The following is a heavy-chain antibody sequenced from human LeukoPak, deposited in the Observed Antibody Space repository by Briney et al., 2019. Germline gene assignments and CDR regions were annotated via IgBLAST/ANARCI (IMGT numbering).Heavy chain of an antibody. CDR2: IYHSGST. Sequence: SQTLSLTCTVSGGSISSGGYYWSWIRQPPGKGLEWIGYIYHSGSTYYNPSLKSRVTISVDRSKNQFSLKLSSVTAADTAVYYCARDDSSSSFDYWGQGTLVTVSS. CDR3: ARDDSSSSFDY. J-gene: IGHJ4*02. V-gene: IGHV4-30-2*01. D-gene: IGHD6-6*01. CDR1: GGSISSGGYY.